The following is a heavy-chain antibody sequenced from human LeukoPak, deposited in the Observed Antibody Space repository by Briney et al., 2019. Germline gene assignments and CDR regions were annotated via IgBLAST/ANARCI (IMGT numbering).Heavy chain of an antibody. D-gene: IGHD6-13*01. Sequence: GASVKVSCKASGYTFTSYAMNWVRQAPGQGLEWMGWINTNTGNPTYAQGFTGRFVFSLDTSVSTAYLQISSLKAEDTAVYYCARSYQQLVDLYLQHWGQGTLVTVSS. J-gene: IGHJ1*01. CDR2: INTNTGNP. CDR3: ARSYQQLVDLYLQH. CDR1: GYTFTSYA. V-gene: IGHV7-4-1*02.